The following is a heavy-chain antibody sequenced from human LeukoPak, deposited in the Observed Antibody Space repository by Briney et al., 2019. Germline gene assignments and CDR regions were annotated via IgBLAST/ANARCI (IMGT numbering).Heavy chain of an antibody. D-gene: IGHD3-9*01. CDR2: ISAYNGQK. CDR3: ARGTRYDVLTGYRLDY. J-gene: IGHJ4*02. V-gene: IGHV1-18*04. Sequence: ASVTVSCKASGYTFTNYAISWVRQAPGQGLEWMGWISAYNGQKKYAQKFQGRVTMTTDTSTNTAYLELRSLRSDDTAVYYCARGTRYDVLTGYRLDYWGQGTLVTVSS. CDR1: GYTFTNYA.